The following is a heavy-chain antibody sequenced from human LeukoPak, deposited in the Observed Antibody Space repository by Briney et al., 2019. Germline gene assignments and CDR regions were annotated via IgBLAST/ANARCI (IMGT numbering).Heavy chain of an antibody. CDR3: ARGPTEDAFDI. V-gene: IGHV4-39*07. D-gene: IGHD1-1*01. CDR2: IYYSGST. CDR1: GFSLSTSGMC. Sequence: ESGPTLVNPTQTLTLTCTFSGFSLSTSGMCVSWIRQPPGKGLEWIGSIYYSGSTYYNPSLKSRVTISVDTSKNQFSLKLSSVTAADTAVYYCARGPTEDAFDIWGQGTMVTVSS. J-gene: IGHJ3*02.